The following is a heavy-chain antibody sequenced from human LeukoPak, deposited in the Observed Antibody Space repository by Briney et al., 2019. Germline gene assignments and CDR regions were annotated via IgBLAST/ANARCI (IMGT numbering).Heavy chain of an antibody. V-gene: IGHV1-2*02. CDR2: INPNSGGT. D-gene: IGHD1-26*01. CDR1: GYTFTRYY. CDR3: GRADGSYENYYFDY. Sequence: ASVKVSCKASGYTFTRYYMHWVRQPPGQGLEWMGWINPNSGGTNYAQKFQGRVTMTRDTSISTAYMELRRLRCDDTAVYYCGRADGSYENYYFDYWGQGTLVTVSS. J-gene: IGHJ4*02.